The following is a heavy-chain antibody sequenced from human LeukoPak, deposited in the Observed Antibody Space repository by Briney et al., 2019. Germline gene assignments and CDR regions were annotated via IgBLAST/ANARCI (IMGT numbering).Heavy chain of an antibody. CDR1: GRSLSNYY. CDR3: ARLTFDYYDSSGYLGDV. J-gene: IGHJ6*04. D-gene: IGHD3-22*01. Sequence: SETLSLTCAVYGRSLSNYYWSWIRQPPGKGLEWIGSINYSGSTYYNPSLKSRVTISVDTSKNQFSLKLSSVPAADTPVYYCARLTFDYYDSSGYLGDVWGKGTTVTISS. V-gene: IGHV4-34*01. CDR2: INYSGST.